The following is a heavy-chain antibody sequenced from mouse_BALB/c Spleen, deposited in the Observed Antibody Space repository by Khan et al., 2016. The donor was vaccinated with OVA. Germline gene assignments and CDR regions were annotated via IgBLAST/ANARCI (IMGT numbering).Heavy chain of an antibody. CDR2: IDPSDNKT. Sequence: VQLQQSGAELVMPGASVKLSCKASGYTFTSFWMNWVKLRPGQSLEWIGMIDPSDNKTHYNQMFKDKATLTVDKSSNTAYMQLSSLTSEDSAVYFCARGGYGTSFAFWGQGTLVTVSP. V-gene: IGHV1-61*01. D-gene: IGHD2-1*01. CDR1: GYTFTSFW. CDR3: ARGGYGTSFAF. J-gene: IGHJ3*01.